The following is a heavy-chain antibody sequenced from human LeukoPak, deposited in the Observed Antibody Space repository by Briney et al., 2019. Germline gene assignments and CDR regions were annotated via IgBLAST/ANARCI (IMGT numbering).Heavy chain of an antibody. CDR1: GYSFSSFW. V-gene: IGHV5-51*01. J-gene: IGHJ5*02. Sequence: GEALQISFKASGYSFSSFWIAWVRQMPGKGLEWMGIIYPGDSVTRYSPSFQGQVTISADKSITTAYLQWSSLKASDTAIYYCARHGYYDFWSGQNWFDHWGQGTLVTVSS. D-gene: IGHD3-3*01. CDR3: ARHGYYDFWSGQNWFDH. CDR2: IYPGDSVT.